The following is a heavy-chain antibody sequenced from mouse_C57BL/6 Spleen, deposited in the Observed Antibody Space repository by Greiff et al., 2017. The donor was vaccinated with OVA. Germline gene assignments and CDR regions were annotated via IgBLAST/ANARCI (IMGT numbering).Heavy chain of an antibody. CDR1: GYTFTDYN. D-gene: IGHD2-5*01. Sequence: EVQLQHSGPELVKPGASVKIPCKASGYTFTDYNMDWVKQSHGKSLEWIGDINPNNGGTIYNQKFKGKATLTVDKSSSTAYMELRSLTSEDTAVYYCARWAAYYSKGDWYFDVWGTGTTVTVSS. CDR2: INPNNGGT. V-gene: IGHV1-18*01. J-gene: IGHJ1*03. CDR3: ARWAAYYSKGDWYFDV.